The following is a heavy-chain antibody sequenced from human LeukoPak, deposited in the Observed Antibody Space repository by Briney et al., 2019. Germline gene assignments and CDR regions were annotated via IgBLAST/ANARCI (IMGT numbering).Heavy chain of an antibody. J-gene: IGHJ4*02. CDR2: IYTSGST. V-gene: IGHV4-4*07. CDR1: GGSISTYY. CDR3: ASGDYRGQGY. D-gene: IGHD4-17*01. Sequence: SETLSLTCTVSGGSISTYYWTWIRQPSVKGLEWIGRIYTSGSTNYNPSLKSRVTMSEDTSKNQFSLKLSSVTAADTAVYYCASGDYRGQGYWGQGTLVTVSS.